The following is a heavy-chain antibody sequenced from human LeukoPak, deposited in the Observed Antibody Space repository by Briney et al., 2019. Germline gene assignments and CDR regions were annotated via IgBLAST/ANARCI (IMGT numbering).Heavy chain of an antibody. CDR2: ISAYNGNT. V-gene: IGHV1-18*01. CDR1: GYTFTSYG. J-gene: IGHJ4*02. Sequence: ASVKVSCKASGYTFTSYGISWVRQAPGQGLEWMGWISAYNGNTNYAQKLQGRVTMTTDTSTSTAYMEPRSLRSDDTAVYYCARVLPHDSSGYYYAPQFDYWGQGTLVTVSS. CDR3: ARVLPHDSSGYYYAPQFDY. D-gene: IGHD3-22*01.